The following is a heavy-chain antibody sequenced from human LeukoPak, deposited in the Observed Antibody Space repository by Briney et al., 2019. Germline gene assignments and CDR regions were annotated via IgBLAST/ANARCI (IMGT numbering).Heavy chain of an antibody. Sequence: GGSLRLSCAASGFTFSSYGMHWVRQAPGKGLEWVAFIRYDGSNKYYADSVKGRFTISRDNSKNTLYLQMNSLRAEDTAAYYCAKGPRAYSSSPTYYFDYWGQGTLVTVSS. D-gene: IGHD6-6*01. CDR2: IRYDGSNK. V-gene: IGHV3-30*02. CDR3: AKGPRAYSSSPTYYFDY. J-gene: IGHJ4*02. CDR1: GFTFSSYG.